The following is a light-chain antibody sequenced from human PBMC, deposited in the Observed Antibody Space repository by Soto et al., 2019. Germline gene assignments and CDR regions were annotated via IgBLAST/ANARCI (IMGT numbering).Light chain of an antibody. J-gene: IGKJ1*01. CDR1: QSVSSS. CDR2: GAS. Sequence: EIVVTQSPTTLSVSPGERFTRSRLASQSVSSSLAWYQQRPGQAPRLLIYGASSRATGIPDRFSGSGSGTDFTLTIGRLEPEDFAVYYCHQYGVSPPRTFGQGTKVDIK. V-gene: IGKV3-20*01. CDR3: HQYGVSPPRT.